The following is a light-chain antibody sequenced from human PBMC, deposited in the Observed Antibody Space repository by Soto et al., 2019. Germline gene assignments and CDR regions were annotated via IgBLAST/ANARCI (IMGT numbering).Light chain of an antibody. CDR2: GAS. CDR3: QHHNCYSLT. Sequence: DIQMTQAPPILSASVGDRVTITCRASQSIRHYLAWYQQMPGKAPKLLIYGASTLQSVVPSRFSGSGFGTEFTLTISSLQPDVLGSYFSQHHNCYSLTFGKGTKVEIK. CDR1: QSIRHY. V-gene: IGKV1-5*01. J-gene: IGKJ1*01.